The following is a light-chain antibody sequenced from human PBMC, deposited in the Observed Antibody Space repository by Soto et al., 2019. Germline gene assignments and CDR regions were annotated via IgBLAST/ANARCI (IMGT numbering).Light chain of an antibody. J-gene: IGKJ3*01. V-gene: IGKV1-39*01. CDR2: AAS. Sequence: DIQMTQSPSSLSASVGDRVTITCRASQTISNYLNWYQEKPGKAPKLLIYAASNLQSGVPSRFSGSGSGTEFTLTINNMQPEDVATAYCQKTYSTAFTFGAGTNVDI. CDR1: QTISNY. CDR3: QKTYSTAFT.